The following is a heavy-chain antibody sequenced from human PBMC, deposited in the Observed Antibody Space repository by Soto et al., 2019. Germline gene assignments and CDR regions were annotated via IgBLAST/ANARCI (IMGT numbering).Heavy chain of an antibody. CDR3: AKDLDSSGYLYYYYGMDV. D-gene: IGHD3-22*01. CDR2: ISYDGSNK. CDR1: GFTFSSYG. J-gene: IGHJ6*02. Sequence: GGSLRLSCAASGFTFSSYGMHWVRQAPGKGLEWVAVISYDGSNKYYADSVKGRFTISRDNSKNTLYLQMNSLRAEDTAVYYCAKDLDSSGYLYYYYGMDVWGQGTTVTVSS. V-gene: IGHV3-30*18.